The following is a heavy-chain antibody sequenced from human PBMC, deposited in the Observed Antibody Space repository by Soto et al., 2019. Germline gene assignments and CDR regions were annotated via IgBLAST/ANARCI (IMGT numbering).Heavy chain of an antibody. D-gene: IGHD3-3*01. CDR1: GFTFSSYG. CDR2: IWYDGSNK. J-gene: IGHJ4*02. Sequence: QVQLVESGGGVVQPGRSLRLSCAASGFTFSSYGMHWVRQAPGKGLEWVAVIWYDGSNKYYADSVKGRFTISRDNSKNTLCLQMNSLRAEDTAVYYCARGYYDFWSGYYTGGGYFDYWGQGTLVTVSS. V-gene: IGHV3-33*01. CDR3: ARGYYDFWSGYYTGGGYFDY.